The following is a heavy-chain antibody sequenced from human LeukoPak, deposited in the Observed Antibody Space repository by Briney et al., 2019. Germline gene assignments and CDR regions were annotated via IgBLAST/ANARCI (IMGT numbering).Heavy chain of an antibody. CDR2: INQDGSEK. V-gene: IGHV3-7*01. D-gene: IGHD4/OR15-4a*01. J-gene: IGHJ4*02. CDR3: ARETLDGADY. CDR1: GFTFSTYW. Sequence: GGSLRLSCAASGFTFSTYWMNWVRQAPGKGLEWVANINQDGSEKYYVDSVKGRFTISRDNAKNSLYLQMNSLRAEDTAVYYCARETLDGADYWGQGTLVTVSS.